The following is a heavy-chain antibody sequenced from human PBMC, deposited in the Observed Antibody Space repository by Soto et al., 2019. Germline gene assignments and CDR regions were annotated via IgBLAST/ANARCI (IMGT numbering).Heavy chain of an antibody. Sequence: QDQMLQSGAEVKKAGSSVKVSCKASGGTFSGQTFSWVRQATGQGLEWMGRIIPALGTATYAQKFQGRVTITAVESATTVYMELNSLRSEDTAVYYCARHDFGDYWYFDLWGRGTLVTVSS. CDR2: IIPALGTA. J-gene: IGHJ2*01. CDR3: ARHDFGDYWYFDL. D-gene: IGHD4-17*01. V-gene: IGHV1-69*08. CDR1: GGTFSGQT.